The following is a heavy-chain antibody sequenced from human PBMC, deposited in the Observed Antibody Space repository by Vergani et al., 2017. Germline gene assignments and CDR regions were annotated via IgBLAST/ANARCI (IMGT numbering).Heavy chain of an antibody. CDR3: ARHRVIVVRGGLDY. CDR1: GGSISSSSYY. D-gene: IGHD3-22*01. Sequence: QLQLQESGPGLVKPSETLSLTCTVSGGSISSSSYYWGWIRQPPGKGLEWIGSIYYSGSTYYNPSLKSRVTISVDTSKNQFSLKLSSVTAADTAVYYCARHRVIVVRGGLDYWGQGTLVTVSS. CDR2: IYYSGST. V-gene: IGHV4-39*01. J-gene: IGHJ4*02.